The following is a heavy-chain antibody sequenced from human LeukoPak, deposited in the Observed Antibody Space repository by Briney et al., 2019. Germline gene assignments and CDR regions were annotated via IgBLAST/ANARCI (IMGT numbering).Heavy chain of an antibody. CDR2: IWYDGSNK. J-gene: IGHJ4*02. CDR3: AKDGYGSVDY. D-gene: IGHD3-10*01. Sequence: GGSLRLSCAASGFTFSSYGMHWVRQAPGKGLEWVAVIWYDGSNKYYADSVKGRFTISRDNSKNTLYLQMNSLRAEDTAVFYCAKDGYGSVDYWGQGTLVTVSS. CDR1: GFTFSSYG. V-gene: IGHV3-33*06.